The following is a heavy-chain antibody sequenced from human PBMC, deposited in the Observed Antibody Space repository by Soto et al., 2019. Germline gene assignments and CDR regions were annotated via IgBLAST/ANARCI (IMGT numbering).Heavy chain of an antibody. CDR3: GQLVKGYFDY. CDR1: GGTFSSYA. CDR2: IIPIFGTA. V-gene: IGHV1-69*13. Sequence: GASVKVSCKASGGTFSSYAISGVRQAPGQGLEWMGGIIPIFGTANYAQKFQGRVTITADESTSTAYMELSSLRSEDTAVYYCGQLVKGYFDYWGQRTLVTVCS. D-gene: IGHD6-6*01. J-gene: IGHJ4*02.